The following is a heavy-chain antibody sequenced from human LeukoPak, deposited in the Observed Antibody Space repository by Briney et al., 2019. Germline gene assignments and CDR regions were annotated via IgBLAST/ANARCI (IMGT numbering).Heavy chain of an antibody. CDR2: INQDEI. Sequence: GGSLRLSCVASGFTFSSSWRSWVRQGPGKGLEWVASINQDEIHYVDAVGGRFTISRDNAKNSLYLQMNSLRAEDTAVYYCARDPKVRGDDYYYYYMDVWGKGTTVTVSS. CDR3: ARDPKVRGDDYYYYYMDV. J-gene: IGHJ6*03. V-gene: IGHV3-7*01. CDR1: GFTFSSSW. D-gene: IGHD3-10*01.